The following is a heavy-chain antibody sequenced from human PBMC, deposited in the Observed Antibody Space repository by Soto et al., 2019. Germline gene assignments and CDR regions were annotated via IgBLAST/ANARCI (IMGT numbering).Heavy chain of an antibody. J-gene: IGHJ5*02. CDR2: IYYSGST. Sequence: SETLSLTCTVSGGSVSSGSYYWSWIRQPPGKGLEWIGYIYYSGSTNYNPSLKSRVTISVDTSKNQFSLKLSSVTAADTAVYYCASRPAYCGGDCYPGWFDPWGQGTLVTVSS. V-gene: IGHV4-61*01. D-gene: IGHD2-21*02. CDR1: GGSVSSGSYY. CDR3: ASRPAYCGGDCYPGWFDP.